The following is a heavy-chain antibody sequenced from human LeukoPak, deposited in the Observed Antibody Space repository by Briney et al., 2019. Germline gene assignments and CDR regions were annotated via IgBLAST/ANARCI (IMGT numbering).Heavy chain of an antibody. J-gene: IGHJ6*03. Sequence: GGSLRLSCAVSGFPFSDFAMSWVRQAPGKGLEWVSTISGGGDNTYFADSVKGRFTISRDNSKSTLFLQMVSLRAEDTAVYYCAKFEGALLGNYYMDVWGIGTTVTVSS. CDR1: GFPFSDFA. CDR3: AKFEGALLGNYYMDV. CDR2: ISGGGDNT. V-gene: IGHV3-23*01.